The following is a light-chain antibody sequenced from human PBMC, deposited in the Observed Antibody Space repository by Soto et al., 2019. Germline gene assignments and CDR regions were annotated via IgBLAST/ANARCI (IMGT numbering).Light chain of an antibody. Sequence: EIVLTQSPATLSLSPGERATLSYRASQSVNRYLAWYQQKPGQAPRLLIYDASNRATGIPARFSGSGSGTDFTLTISSLEPEDFAVYYCQQRSNWPPWTFGQGTKVEIK. CDR2: DAS. CDR1: QSVNRY. J-gene: IGKJ1*01. V-gene: IGKV3-11*01. CDR3: QQRSNWPPWT.